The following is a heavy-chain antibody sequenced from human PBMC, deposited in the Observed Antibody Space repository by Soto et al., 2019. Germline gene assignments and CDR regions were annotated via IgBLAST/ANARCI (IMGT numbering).Heavy chain of an antibody. V-gene: IGHV3-21*01. CDR3: ARDEASGYDDFDY. CDR1: GFTFSSYS. J-gene: IGHJ4*02. D-gene: IGHD5-12*01. CDR2: ISSSSSYI. Sequence: GGSLRLSCAASGFTFSSYSMNWVRQAPGKGLEWVSSISSSSSYIYYADSVKGRFTISRDNAKNSLYLQMNSLRAEDTAVYYCARDEASGYDDFDYWGQGTLVTVSS.